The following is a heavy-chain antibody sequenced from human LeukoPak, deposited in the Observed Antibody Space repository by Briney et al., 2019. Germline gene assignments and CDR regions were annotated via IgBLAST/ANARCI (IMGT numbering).Heavy chain of an antibody. J-gene: IGHJ4*02. CDR1: GGSISSSSYY. CDR3: ARAINWNDDDQYFDY. CDR2: IYYSGST. Sequence: SETLSLTCTVSGGSISSSSYYWGWIRQPPGKGLEWIGSIYYSGSTYYNPSLKSRVTISVDTSKNQFSLKLSSVTAADTAVYYCARAINWNDDDQYFDYWGQGTLVTVSS. D-gene: IGHD1-1*01. V-gene: IGHV4-39*07.